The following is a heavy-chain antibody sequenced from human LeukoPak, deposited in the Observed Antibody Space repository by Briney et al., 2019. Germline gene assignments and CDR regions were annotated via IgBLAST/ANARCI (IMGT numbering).Heavy chain of an antibody. CDR2: IDPSDSYT. J-gene: IGHJ4*02. V-gene: IGHV5-10-1*01. CDR1: GYSFTRYW. Sequence: GESLRISCEGSGYSFTRYWITWVRQMPGKGLEWMGRIDPSDSYTNYSPSFQGHVTISADKSISTAYLQWSSLKASDSAIYYCAREPRGYCSGGRCWYYWGQGTLVTVSS. D-gene: IGHD2-15*01. CDR3: AREPRGYCSGGRCWYY.